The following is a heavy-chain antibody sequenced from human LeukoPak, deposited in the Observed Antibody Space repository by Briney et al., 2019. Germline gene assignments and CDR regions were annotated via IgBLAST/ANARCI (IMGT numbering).Heavy chain of an antibody. CDR2: IKPDGSEK. Sequence: GGSLRLSCAASGFIFSSFWVGWVRQAPGKGLEWVANIKPDGSEKYYVDSVRGRFTISRDNAKNSLYLRMNSLRAEDTALYYCTRDLPDYWGQGTLVTVSS. CDR1: GFIFSSFW. V-gene: IGHV3-7*03. J-gene: IGHJ4*02. CDR3: TRDLPDY.